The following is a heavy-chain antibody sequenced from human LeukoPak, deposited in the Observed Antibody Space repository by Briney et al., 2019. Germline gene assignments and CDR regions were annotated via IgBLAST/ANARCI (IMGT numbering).Heavy chain of an antibody. Sequence: GRSLRLSCAASGFTFSIFAMSWVRQAPGKGPEWVSAISSGGSRTFYVDSVRGRFTISRHTSENTLYLQMNSLRAEDTAVYYCAKSNFDYGDGNAFDFWGQGTMVTVSS. J-gene: IGHJ3*01. CDR1: GFTFSIFA. CDR3: AKSNFDYGDGNAFDF. CDR2: ISSGGSRT. V-gene: IGHV3-23*01. D-gene: IGHD4-17*01.